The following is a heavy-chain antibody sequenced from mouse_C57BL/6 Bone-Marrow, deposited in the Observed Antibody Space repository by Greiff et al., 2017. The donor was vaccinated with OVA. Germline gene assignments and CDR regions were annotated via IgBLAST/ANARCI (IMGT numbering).Heavy chain of an antibody. Sequence: QVTLKESGPGILQPSQTLSLTCSFSGFSLSTFGMGVGWIRQPSGKGLEWLAHIWWDDDKYYNPALKSRLTISKDTSKNQVFRKIANVDTADTATYYCARMGNYVGGYAMDYWGQGTSVTVSS. CDR3: ARMGNYVGGYAMDY. V-gene: IGHV8-8*01. D-gene: IGHD2-1*01. J-gene: IGHJ4*01. CDR1: GFSLSTFGMG. CDR2: IWWDDDK.